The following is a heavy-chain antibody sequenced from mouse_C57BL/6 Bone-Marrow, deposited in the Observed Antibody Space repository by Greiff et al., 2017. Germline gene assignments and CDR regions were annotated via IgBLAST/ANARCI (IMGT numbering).Heavy chain of an antibody. CDR3: ARDRSLQRPYFDV. D-gene: IGHD6-5*01. CDR2: ISDGGSYT. J-gene: IGHJ1*03. CDR1: GFTFSSYA. V-gene: IGHV5-4*01. Sequence: VKLVESGGGLVKPGGSLKLSCAASGFTFSSYAMSWVRQTPEKRLEWVASISDGGSYTYYPDNVKGRFTISRDNAKNNLYLQMSHLKSEDTAMYYCARDRSLQRPYFDVWGTGTTVTVSS.